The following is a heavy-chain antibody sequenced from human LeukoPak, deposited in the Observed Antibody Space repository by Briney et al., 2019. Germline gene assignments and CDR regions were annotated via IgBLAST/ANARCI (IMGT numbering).Heavy chain of an antibody. CDR1: GLTFSSYS. J-gene: IGHJ6*03. CDR2: ISSSSSYI. D-gene: IGHD3-9*01. V-gene: IGHV3-21*01. Sequence: PGGSLRLSCAASGLTFSSYSINWVRQAPGKGLEWVSSISSSSSYIYYADSVKSRFTISRDNAKNSLYLQMNSLRAEDTAVYYCARRNYDILTGYTRGYMDVWGKGTTVTVSS. CDR3: ARRNYDILTGYTRGYMDV.